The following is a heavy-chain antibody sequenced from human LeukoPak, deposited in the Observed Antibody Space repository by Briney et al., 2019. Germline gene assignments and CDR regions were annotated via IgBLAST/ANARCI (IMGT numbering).Heavy chain of an antibody. D-gene: IGHD2/OR15-2a*01. Sequence: PSETLSLTCTVSGDSITGGSYNWGWIRQPPGEGLEWIGSISSSGSTFYSSALKSRVTISVDTSKSHFSLKLSSVTAADTAVYYCARQGRPRHFFSIDYWGQGTLVTISS. CDR3: ARQGRPRHFFSIDY. CDR2: ISSSGST. V-gene: IGHV4-39*01. J-gene: IGHJ4*02. CDR1: GDSITGGSYN.